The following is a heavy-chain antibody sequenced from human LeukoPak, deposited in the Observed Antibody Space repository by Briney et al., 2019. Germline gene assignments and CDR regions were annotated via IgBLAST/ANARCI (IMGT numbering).Heavy chain of an antibody. CDR2: ISAYNDNT. Sequence: ASVKVSCKASGYTFASYGIYWVRQAPGQGLEWMGWISAYNDNTKYAQKFQGRVTMTTDTSTSTAYMELRSLRSDDTATYHCVRDPAPLRGSGNVDWLDPWGQGTLVTVSS. CDR3: VRDPAPLRGSGNVDWLDP. J-gene: IGHJ5*02. V-gene: IGHV1-18*01. CDR1: GYTFASYG. D-gene: IGHD3-10*01.